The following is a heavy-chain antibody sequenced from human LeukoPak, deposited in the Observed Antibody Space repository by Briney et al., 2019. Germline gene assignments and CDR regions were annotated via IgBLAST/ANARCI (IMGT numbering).Heavy chain of an antibody. V-gene: IGHV3-73*01. Sequence: GGSRKLSCAASGFTFSGSAMHWVRQASGKGLEWVGRIRSKANSYATAYAASVKGRFTISRDDSKNTAYLQMNSLKTEDTAVYYCTRQDYYYDSSGYYYFDYWGQGTLVTVSS. CDR3: TRQDYYYDSSGYYYFDY. J-gene: IGHJ4*02. D-gene: IGHD3-22*01. CDR1: GFTFSGSA. CDR2: IRSKANSYAT.